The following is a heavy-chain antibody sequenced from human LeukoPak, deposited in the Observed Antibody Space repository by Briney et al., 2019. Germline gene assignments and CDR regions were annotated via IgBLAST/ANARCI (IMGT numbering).Heavy chain of an antibody. CDR3: ARGQKRAAAGTVYWFDP. D-gene: IGHD6-13*01. CDR2: VNPNNGNT. J-gene: IGHJ5*02. CDR1: GSTFSSYA. Sequence: GASVKVSCKASGSTFSSYAISWVRQATGQRLEWLGWVNPNNGNTGYAQKFQGRVTMTRNTSISTAYMELNTLRSEDTAVYYCARGQKRAAAGTVYWFDPWGQGTLVTVSS. V-gene: IGHV1-8*02.